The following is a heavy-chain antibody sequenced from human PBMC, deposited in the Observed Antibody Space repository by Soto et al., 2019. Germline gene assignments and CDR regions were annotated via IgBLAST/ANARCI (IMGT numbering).Heavy chain of an antibody. CDR2: IDDTGST. CDR1: GDSISSSY. J-gene: IGHJ6*03. CDR3: ARGVLEWLLRASYYYYMDV. V-gene: IGHV4-59*01. Sequence: QVQLQESGPGLVKPSETLSLTCTVSGDSISSSYWNWIRQAPGKGLEWIGYIDDTGSTNYNPSLKSRVTLSVDPSNNPYSLKLSSVTAADTAVYYCARGVLEWLLRASYYYYMDVWGKGTTVTVSS. D-gene: IGHD3-3*01.